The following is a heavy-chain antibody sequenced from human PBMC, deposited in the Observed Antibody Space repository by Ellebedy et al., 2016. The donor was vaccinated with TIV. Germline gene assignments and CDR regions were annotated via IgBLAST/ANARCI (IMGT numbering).Heavy chain of an antibody. CDR1: GGSISSLY. J-gene: IGHJ4*02. D-gene: IGHD6-13*01. Sequence: SETLSLTXTVSGGSISSLYWSWIRQPPGKGLEWIGYIYYSGGTSYNPSLKSRVTISVDTSKNQFSLRLTSVTAAATAVYYCARVADYSNSWYYFDYWGQGTLVTVSS. V-gene: IGHV4-59*11. CDR2: IYYSGGT. CDR3: ARVADYSNSWYYFDY.